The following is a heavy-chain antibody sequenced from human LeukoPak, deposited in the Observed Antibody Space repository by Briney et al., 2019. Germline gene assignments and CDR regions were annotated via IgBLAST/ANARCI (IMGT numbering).Heavy chain of an antibody. CDR1: GFTFSSYA. CDR2: ISYDGSNK. V-gene: IGHV3-30-3*01. D-gene: IGHD2-21*01. Sequence: GSLRLSCAASGFTFSSYAVHWVRQAPGKGLEWVAVISYDGSNKYYADSVKGRFTISRDNSKNTLYLQMNSLRAEDTAVYYCARGEGYCGGDCYYGMDVWGQGTTVTVSS. J-gene: IGHJ6*02. CDR3: ARGEGYCGGDCYYGMDV.